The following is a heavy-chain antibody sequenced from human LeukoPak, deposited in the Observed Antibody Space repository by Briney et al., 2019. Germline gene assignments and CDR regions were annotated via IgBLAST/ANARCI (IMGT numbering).Heavy chain of an antibody. Sequence: GGSLRLSCAASGFTFSSYSMNWVRQAPGKGLEWVSSISSSSSYIYYADSVKGRFTISRDNAKNSLYLQMNSLRAEDTAVYYCASGKPGIAAHWGQGTLVTVTS. CDR2: ISSSSSYI. CDR3: ASGKPGIAAH. J-gene: IGHJ4*02. V-gene: IGHV3-21*01. D-gene: IGHD6-25*01. CDR1: GFTFSSYS.